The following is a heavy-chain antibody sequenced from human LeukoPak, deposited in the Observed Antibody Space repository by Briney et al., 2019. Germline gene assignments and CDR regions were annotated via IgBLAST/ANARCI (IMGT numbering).Heavy chain of an antibody. CDR3: ARDNHNDYFDF. CDR2: IYYSGST. J-gene: IGHJ4*02. D-gene: IGHD1-14*01. Sequence: PSETLSLTCTVSGGSVSSGSYYWSWIRQPPGKGLEWIGYIYYSGSTNYNPSLKSRVTMSVDTSKNKFSLKLNSVTTADTAVYYCARDNHNDYFDFWGLGTLVTVSS. CDR1: GGSVSSGSYY. V-gene: IGHV4-61*01.